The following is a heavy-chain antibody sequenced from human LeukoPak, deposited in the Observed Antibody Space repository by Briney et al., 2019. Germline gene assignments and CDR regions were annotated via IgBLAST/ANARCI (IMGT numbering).Heavy chain of an antibody. Sequence: PGRSLRLSCAASGFTFSSYGMHWVRQAPGKGLEGVAVIWYDGSKKYYADSVKGGFTISRDNSKKTLYLKMTSLRAEDTAVYYCARASVDYYDSSGHHKFDYWGQGTLVTVSS. CDR1: GFTFSSYG. J-gene: IGHJ4*02. V-gene: IGHV3-33*01. CDR3: ARASVDYYDSSGHHKFDY. D-gene: IGHD3-22*01. CDR2: IWYDGSKK.